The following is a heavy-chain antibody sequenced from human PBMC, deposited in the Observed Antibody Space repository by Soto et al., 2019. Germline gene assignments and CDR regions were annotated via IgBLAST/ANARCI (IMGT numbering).Heavy chain of an antibody. V-gene: IGHV5-51*01. J-gene: IGHJ3*01. CDR1: GYSFTSYW. CDR2: IYPGDSDT. D-gene: IGHD1-26*01. CDR3: ATSSPLAVSWVFAFDF. Sequence: GESLKISCKGSGYSFTSYWIGWVRQMPGKGLEWMGIIYPGDSDTRYSPSFQGQVTISADKSIGTAYLQSSSLKASDTAMYYSATSSPLAVSWVFAFDFWGQGSMVT.